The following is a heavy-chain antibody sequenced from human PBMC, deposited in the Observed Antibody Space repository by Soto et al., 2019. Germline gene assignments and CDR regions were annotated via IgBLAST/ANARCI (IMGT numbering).Heavy chain of an antibody. CDR2: IYYSGNT. J-gene: IGHJ3*02. CDR3: ARRGHCSGGTCYSPWGAFDI. V-gene: IGHV4-39*01. CDR1: GGSISSSGYY. Sequence: QLQLQESGPGLVKPSETLSLTCTVSGGSISSSGYYWAWIRQPPGKGLEWIGSIYYSGNTYYNPYLKSRVTISVDTSKDQFSLKLRSVTAADTAVYYCARRGHCSGGTCYSPWGAFDIWGQGTMVTVSS. D-gene: IGHD2-15*01.